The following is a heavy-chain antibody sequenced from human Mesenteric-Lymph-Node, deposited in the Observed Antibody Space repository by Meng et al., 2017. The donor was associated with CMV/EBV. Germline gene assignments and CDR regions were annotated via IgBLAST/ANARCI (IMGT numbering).Heavy chain of an antibody. CDR3: ASLRRTGYVHSNFDY. D-gene: IGHD5-12*01. CDR2: IYYSGST. V-gene: IGHV4-39*01. CDR1: GGSDSSSTSD. J-gene: IGHJ4*02. Sequence: GGSDSSSTSDWGWIRQPPGKGLEWIGSIYYSGSTYYNPSLKSRVTISVDTSKNQFSLKLSSVTAADTAVYYCASLRRTGYVHSNFDYWGQGTLVTVSS.